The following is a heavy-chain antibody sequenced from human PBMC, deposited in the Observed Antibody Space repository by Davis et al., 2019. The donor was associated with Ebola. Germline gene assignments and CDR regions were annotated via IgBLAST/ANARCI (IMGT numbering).Heavy chain of an antibody. CDR2: IYPGDSDT. CDR3: ARQKQLVRTGGGYYGMDV. CDR1: GYSFTSYW. J-gene: IGHJ6*02. D-gene: IGHD6-6*01. Sequence: GESLKISCKGSGYSFTSYWIGWVRQMPGKGLEWMGIIYPGDSDTRYSPSFQGQVTISADKSISTAYLQWSSLKASDTAMYYCARQKQLVRTGGGYYGMDVWGRGTTVTVSS. V-gene: IGHV5-51*01.